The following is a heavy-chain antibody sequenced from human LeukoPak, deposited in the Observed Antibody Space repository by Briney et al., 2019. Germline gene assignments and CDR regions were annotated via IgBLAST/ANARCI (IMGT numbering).Heavy chain of an antibody. D-gene: IGHD1-1*01. Sequence: ASVKVSCKASGYTFTGYYMHWARQAPGQGLEWMGWINPNSGGTNYAQKFQGRVTMTRDTSISTAYMELSRLRSDDTAVYYCARDLSGRTAVNYYYYYYGMDVWGQGTTVTVSS. CDR3: ARDLSGRTAVNYYYYYYGMDV. J-gene: IGHJ6*02. V-gene: IGHV1-2*02. CDR1: GYTFTGYY. CDR2: INPNSGGT.